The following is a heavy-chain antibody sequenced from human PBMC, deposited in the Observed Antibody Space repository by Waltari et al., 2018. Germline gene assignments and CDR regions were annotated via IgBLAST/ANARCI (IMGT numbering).Heavy chain of an antibody. V-gene: IGHV3-33*01. D-gene: IGHD3-10*01. CDR2: TWYEGSNI. Sequence: QVQLVESGGGVVQPGGSLRLSCAASGFALNNYGIYWVRQAPGKGLDWGELTWYEGSNIYYRDSVKGRFTITRDDSKNTLYLEMKSLRADDTAVYYCARDVVRGVPVGGYNGLDVWGQGTTVTVSS. CDR1: GFALNNYG. CDR3: ARDVVRGVPVGGYNGLDV. J-gene: IGHJ6*02.